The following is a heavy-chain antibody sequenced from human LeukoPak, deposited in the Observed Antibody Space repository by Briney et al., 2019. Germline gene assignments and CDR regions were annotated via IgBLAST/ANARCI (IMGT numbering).Heavy chain of an antibody. Sequence: SETLSLTCTVSGGSISSYYWSWIRQPPVKGLEWIGYIYYSGSTNCNPSLKSRVTISVDTSKNQFSLKLSSVTAADTAVYYCARAAPLHYGDYGFDYWGQGTLVTVSS. CDR2: IYYSGST. D-gene: IGHD4-17*01. J-gene: IGHJ4*02. CDR3: ARAAPLHYGDYGFDY. CDR1: GGSISSYY. V-gene: IGHV4-59*08.